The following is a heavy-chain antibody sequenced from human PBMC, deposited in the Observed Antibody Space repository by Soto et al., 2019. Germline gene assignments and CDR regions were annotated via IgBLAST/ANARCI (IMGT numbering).Heavy chain of an antibody. CDR2: ISAYNGNT. V-gene: IGHV1-18*01. CDR1: GYTFTSYG. D-gene: IGHD3-3*01. Sequence: QVQLVQSGAEVKKPGASVKVSCKASGYTFTSYGTSWVRQAPGQGLEWMGWISAYNGNTNYAQKLQGRVTMTTDTSTSTAYMELRSLRSDDTAVYYCARDVYYDFWSGPPFDYWGQGTLVTVSS. J-gene: IGHJ4*02. CDR3: ARDVYYDFWSGPPFDY.